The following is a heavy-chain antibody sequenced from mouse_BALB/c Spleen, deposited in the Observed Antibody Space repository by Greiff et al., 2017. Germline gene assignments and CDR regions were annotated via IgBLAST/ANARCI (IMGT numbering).Heavy chain of an antibody. D-gene: IGHD2-4*01. J-gene: IGHJ4*01. CDR1: GYAFTNYL. CDR3: ATYDYDVYYAMDY. Sequence: VQLQESGAELVRPGTSVKVSCKASGYAFTNYLIEWVKQRPGQGLEWIGVINPGSGGTNYNEKFKGKATLTADKSSSTAYMQLSSLTSDDSAVYFCATYDYDVYYAMDYWGQGTSVTVSS. V-gene: IGHV1-54*03. CDR2: INPGSGGT.